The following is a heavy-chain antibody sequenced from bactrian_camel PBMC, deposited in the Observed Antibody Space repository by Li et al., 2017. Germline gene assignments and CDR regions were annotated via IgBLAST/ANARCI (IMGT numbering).Heavy chain of an antibody. CDR2: MHSRGVST. CDR1: GFTFSSYA. CDR3: ANERVEGGFDY. Sequence: DVQLVESGGGLVQPGGSLRLSCAASGFTFSSYAMSWVRQASGKGLEWVSAMHSRGVSTYYADGVKGRFTISRDNAKNTLYLQLNSLKTEDTAMYYCANERVEGGFDYWGRGTQVTVS. D-gene: IGHD5*01. V-gene: IGHV3S31*01. J-gene: IGHJ4*01.